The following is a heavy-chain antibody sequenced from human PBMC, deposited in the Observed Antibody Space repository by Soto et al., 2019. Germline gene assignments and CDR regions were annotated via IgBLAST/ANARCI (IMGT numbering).Heavy chain of an antibody. V-gene: IGHV1-8*01. D-gene: IGHD1-20*01. Sequence: QVQLVQSGAEVKKPGASVKVSCKASGYSFSDYDINWVRQATGQGPEWMGWMNPNSGNTGYAQKFQGRVIMIRNTSINTAYKELSSLGSEDTAVYYCARDNRYNWNDEGWFDPWGQGTLVTVSS. CDR3: ARDNRYNWNDEGWFDP. CDR2: MNPNSGNT. CDR1: GYSFSDYD. J-gene: IGHJ5*02.